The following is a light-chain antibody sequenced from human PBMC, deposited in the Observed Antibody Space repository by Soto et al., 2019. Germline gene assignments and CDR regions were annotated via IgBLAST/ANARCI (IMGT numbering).Light chain of an antibody. Sequence: DIQLTQSPSFLSASVGDRVTITCRASQGISSYLAWYQQKPGKAPKLLIYAASTLHSRVPSRFSGSGSGTEFTLTISSLQPEDFATYSCQQLNSYPLTFGGGTKVEIK. CDR2: AAS. V-gene: IGKV1-9*01. CDR1: QGISSY. J-gene: IGKJ4*01. CDR3: QQLNSYPLT.